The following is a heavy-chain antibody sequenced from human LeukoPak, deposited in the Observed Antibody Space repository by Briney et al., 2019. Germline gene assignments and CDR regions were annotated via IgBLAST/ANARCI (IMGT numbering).Heavy chain of an antibody. Sequence: ASVKVSCKASGYTFTGYYMHWVRQAPGQGLEWMGWINPNSGGTNYAQKFQGRVTMTRDTSISTAYMELSRLRSDDTAVYYCAREFRSIAEFYFDYWGQGTLVTVSS. V-gene: IGHV1-2*02. D-gene: IGHD2-15*01. CDR2: INPNSGGT. CDR3: AREFRSIAEFYFDY. J-gene: IGHJ4*02. CDR1: GYTFTGYY.